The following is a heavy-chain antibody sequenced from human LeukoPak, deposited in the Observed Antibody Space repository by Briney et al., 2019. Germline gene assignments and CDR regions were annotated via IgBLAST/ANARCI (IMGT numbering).Heavy chain of an antibody. Sequence: GGSLRLSCAASGFTFDDYGMSWVRQAPGKGLEWVSGMNWNGVSTAYADSVKGRFTISRDNAKNSLYLQMNSLRAEDTAVYYCARGRYDILTGYYFDYWGQGTLVTVSS. CDR3: ARGRYDILTGYYFDY. D-gene: IGHD3-9*01. CDR1: GFTFDDYG. J-gene: IGHJ4*02. V-gene: IGHV3-20*04. CDR2: MNWNGVST.